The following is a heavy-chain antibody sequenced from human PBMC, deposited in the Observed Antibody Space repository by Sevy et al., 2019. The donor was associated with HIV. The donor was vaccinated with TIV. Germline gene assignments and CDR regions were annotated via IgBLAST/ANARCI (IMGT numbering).Heavy chain of an antibody. CDR1: GFTSSSYA. J-gene: IGHJ4*02. D-gene: IGHD3-22*01. Sequence: GGSLRLSCAASGFTSSSYAMNWVHQAPGKGLEWVSGISGSGGSGDKTNYADCVKGRFTISRDDSKNSLYLQLNSLRAEDTAIYYCARKYDSSGYFDYWGQGTLVTLSS. CDR2: ISGSGGSGDKT. CDR3: ARKYDSSGYFDY. V-gene: IGHV3-23*01.